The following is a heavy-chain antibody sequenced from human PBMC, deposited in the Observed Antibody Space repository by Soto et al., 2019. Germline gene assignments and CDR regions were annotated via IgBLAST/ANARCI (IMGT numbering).Heavy chain of an antibody. V-gene: IGHV4-39*01. CDR3: ARHFSSGWVYHYGMDV. CDR2: IYYSGST. J-gene: IGHJ6*02. CDR1: GGSISSSSYY. Sequence: SETLSLTCTVSGGSISSSSYYWGWIRQPPGKGLEWIGSIYYSGSTYHNPSLESRVTISVDTSKNQFSLKLRSVTAADTAVYYCARHFSSGWVYHYGMDVWGQGTTVT. D-gene: IGHD6-19*01.